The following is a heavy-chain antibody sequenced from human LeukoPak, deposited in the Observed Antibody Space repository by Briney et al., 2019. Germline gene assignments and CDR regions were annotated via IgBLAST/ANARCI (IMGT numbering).Heavy chain of an antibody. CDR3: AGVPAAPLGIWFDP. CDR1: GFTFSSYS. D-gene: IGHD2-2*01. V-gene: IGHV3-21*01. Sequence: PGGSLRLSCAASGFTFSSYSMNWVRQAPGKGLEWVSSISSSSSYIYYADSVKGRFTISRDNAKNSLYLQMNSLRAEDTAVYYCAGVPAAPLGIWFDPWGQGTLVTVSS. CDR2: ISSSSSYI. J-gene: IGHJ5*02.